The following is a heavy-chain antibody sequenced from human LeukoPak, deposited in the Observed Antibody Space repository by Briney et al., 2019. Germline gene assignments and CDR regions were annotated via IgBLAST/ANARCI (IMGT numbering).Heavy chain of an antibody. J-gene: IGHJ4*02. CDR1: GFTFSSYA. Sequence: QPGASLRLSCAASGFTFSSYAMSWVRQAPGKGLEWVSAISGSGGSTYYADSVKGRFTISRDNSRNTLYLQMNSLRAEDTAVYYCAKDRLPTVDLVFDYWGQGTLVTVSS. CDR3: AKDRLPTVDLVFDY. V-gene: IGHV3-23*01. CDR2: ISGSGGST. D-gene: IGHD5-18*01.